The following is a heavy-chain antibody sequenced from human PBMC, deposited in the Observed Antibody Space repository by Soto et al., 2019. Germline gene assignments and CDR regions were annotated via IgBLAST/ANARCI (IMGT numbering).Heavy chain of an antibody. Sequence: PGGSLRLSCAASGFTFSSYGMHWVRQAPGKGLEWVAVISYDGSNKYYADSVKGRFTISRDNSKNTLYLQMNSLRAEDTAVYYCARGAYSYGPIDYWGQGTLVTVSS. J-gene: IGHJ4*02. CDR2: ISYDGSNK. CDR3: ARGAYSYGPIDY. V-gene: IGHV3-30*03. D-gene: IGHD5-18*01. CDR1: GFTFSSYG.